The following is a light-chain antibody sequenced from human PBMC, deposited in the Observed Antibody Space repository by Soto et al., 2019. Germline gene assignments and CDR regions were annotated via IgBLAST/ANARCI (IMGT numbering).Light chain of an antibody. CDR2: AAS. V-gene: IGKV1-9*01. Sequence: DIQLTQSPSFLSASVGDRVTITCRASQGISSYLAWYQQKPGKAPKLLIYAASTLQSGVPSRFSGSGSGTEFTITISSLQPEDFATYYCQQLSSYPITFGQGTRLEIK. CDR3: QQLSSYPIT. CDR1: QGISSY. J-gene: IGKJ5*01.